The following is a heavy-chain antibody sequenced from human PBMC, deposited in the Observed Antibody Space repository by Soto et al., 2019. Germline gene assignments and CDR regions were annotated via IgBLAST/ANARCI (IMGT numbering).Heavy chain of an antibody. CDR3: ATSRISIAVAGETEYYFDY. V-gene: IGHV1-69*13. CDR1: GGTFSSYA. D-gene: IGHD6-19*01. CDR2: IIPIFGTA. Sequence: SVKVSCKASGGTFSSYAISWVRQAPGQGLEWMGGIIPIFGTANYAQKFQGRVTITADESTSTAYMELSSLRSEDTAVYYCATSRISIAVAGETEYYFDYWGQGTLVTVSS. J-gene: IGHJ4*02.